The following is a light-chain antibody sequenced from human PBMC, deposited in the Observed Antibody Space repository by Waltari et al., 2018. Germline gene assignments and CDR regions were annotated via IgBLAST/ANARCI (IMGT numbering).Light chain of an antibody. CDR2: GNH. CDR1: RSNIGGNT. CDR3: SAWDDSLHGWV. V-gene: IGLV1-44*01. Sequence: QPLLTQPPSASGTPGQRVTLACSGSRSNIGGNTVRRYKQLPGAAPKLLIYGNHQRPSGVPDRFSGSKSGTSASLAISGLQTEDEADYYCSAWDDSLHGWVFGGGTGLTVL. J-gene: IGLJ3*02.